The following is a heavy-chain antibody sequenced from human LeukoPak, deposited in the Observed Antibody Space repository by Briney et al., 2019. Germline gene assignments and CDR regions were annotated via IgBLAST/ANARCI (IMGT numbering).Heavy chain of an antibody. CDR2: INPNSGGT. J-gene: IGHJ5*02. CDR3: ASEGQSEYCSSTSCSNWFDP. Sequence: ASVKVSCKASGYTFTGYYMHWGRQAPGQGLEWMGWINPNSGGTNYAQKFQGRVTMTRDTSISTAYMELSRLRSDDTAVYYCASEGQSEYCSSTSCSNWFDPWGQGTLVTVSS. V-gene: IGHV1-2*02. D-gene: IGHD2-2*01. CDR1: GYTFTGYY.